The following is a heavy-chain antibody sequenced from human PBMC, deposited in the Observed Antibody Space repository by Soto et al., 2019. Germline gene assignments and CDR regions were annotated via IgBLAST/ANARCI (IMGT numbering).Heavy chain of an antibody. Sequence: PGGSLRLSCAASGFTFSSYAMHWVRQAPGKGLEYVSAISSNGGSTYYANSVKGRFTISRDNSKNTLYLQMGSLRAEDMAVYYCAIEKVGATSIHVFDIWGQGTMVTVSS. V-gene: IGHV3-64*01. CDR1: GFTFSSYA. D-gene: IGHD1-26*01. CDR3: AIEKVGATSIHVFDI. J-gene: IGHJ3*02. CDR2: ISSNGGST.